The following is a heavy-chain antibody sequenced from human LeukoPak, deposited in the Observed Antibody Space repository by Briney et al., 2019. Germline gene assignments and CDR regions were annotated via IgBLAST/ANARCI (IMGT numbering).Heavy chain of an antibody. CDR3: ARRAYSSGYYYFDY. CDR2: IYYSGST. V-gene: IGHV4-59*01. Sequence: SETLSLTCAVYGGSFSGYYWSWIRQPPGEGLEWIGYIYYSGSTIYNPSLKSRVTISVDTSKNQFSLKLSSVTAADTAVYYCARRAYSSGYYYFDYWGQGTLVTVSS. D-gene: IGHD3-22*01. J-gene: IGHJ4*02. CDR1: GGSFSGYY.